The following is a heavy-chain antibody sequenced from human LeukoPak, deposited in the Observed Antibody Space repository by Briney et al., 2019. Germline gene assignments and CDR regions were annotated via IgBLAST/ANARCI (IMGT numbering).Heavy chain of an antibody. CDR3: ARLYVEMATILR. J-gene: IGHJ4*02. D-gene: IGHD5-24*01. V-gene: IGHV4-30-4*01. Sequence: SETLSLTCTVSGGSISSGDYYWSWIRQPPGKGLEWIGYIYYSGSTYYNPSLKSRVTISVDTSKNQFSLKLSSVTAADTAVYYCARLYVEMATILRWGQGTLVTVSS. CDR2: IYYSGST. CDR1: GGSISSGDYY.